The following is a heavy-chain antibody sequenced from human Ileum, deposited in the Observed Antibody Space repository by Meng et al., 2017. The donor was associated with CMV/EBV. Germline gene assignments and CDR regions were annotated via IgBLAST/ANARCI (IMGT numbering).Heavy chain of an antibody. D-gene: IGHD1-26*01. CDR3: ARGRDFWWEMDY. CDR2: SSHSGNT. Sequence: QGQLHQGGAGLLKPSETLSLTCAVYSGSFSDFFWGWIRQPPGQGLEWIGESSHSGNTKYNPSLKSRVTISVDASKNQFSLNMRSVTAADTAVYYCARGRDFWWEMDYTGQGALVTVSS. J-gene: IGHJ4*02. V-gene: IGHV4-34*01. CDR1: SGSFSDFF.